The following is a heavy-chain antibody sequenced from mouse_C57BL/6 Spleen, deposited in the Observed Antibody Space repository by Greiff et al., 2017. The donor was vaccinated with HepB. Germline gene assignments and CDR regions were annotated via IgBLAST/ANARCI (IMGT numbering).Heavy chain of an antibody. J-gene: IGHJ2*01. Sequence: VKLQQPGAELVKPGASVKLSCKASGSTFTSYWMQWVKQRPGQGLEWIGEIDPSDSYTNYNQKFKGKATLTVDTSSSTAYMPLSSLTSEDSAVYYWARRGTVDFDYWGQGTTLTVSS. V-gene: IGHV1-50*01. CDR1: GSTFTSYW. D-gene: IGHD1-1*01. CDR2: IDPSDSYT. CDR3: ARRGTVDFDY.